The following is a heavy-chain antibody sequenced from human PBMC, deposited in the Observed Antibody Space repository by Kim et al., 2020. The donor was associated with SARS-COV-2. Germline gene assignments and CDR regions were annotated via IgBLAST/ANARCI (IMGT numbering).Heavy chain of an antibody. Sequence: SETLSLTCTVSGGSISSYYWSWIRQPPGKGLEWIGYIYYSGSTNYNPSLKSRVTITVDTSKNQFPLQLSSVTAADTAVYYCASRYCSGGSCYISNWGQGTLVTVSS. D-gene: IGHD2-15*01. CDR1: GGSISSYY. V-gene: IGHV4-59*01. CDR3: ASRYCSGGSCYISN. J-gene: IGHJ4*02. CDR2: IYYSGST.